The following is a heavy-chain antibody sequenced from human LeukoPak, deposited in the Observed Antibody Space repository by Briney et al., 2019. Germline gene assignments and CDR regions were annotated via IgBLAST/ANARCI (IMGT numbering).Heavy chain of an antibody. J-gene: IGHJ6*02. V-gene: IGHV3-49*04. CDR3: TRVNYYYGSGSYYSPISYYYYYGMDV. CDR1: GFTFGDYA. CDR2: IRSKAYGGTT. D-gene: IGHD3-10*01. Sequence: GGSLRLSCTASGFTFGDYAMSWVRQAPGKGLEWVGFIRSKAYGGTTEYAASVKGRFTISRDDSKSIAYLQMNSLKTEDTAVYYCTRVNYYYGSGSYYSPISYYYYYGMDVWGQGTTVTVSS.